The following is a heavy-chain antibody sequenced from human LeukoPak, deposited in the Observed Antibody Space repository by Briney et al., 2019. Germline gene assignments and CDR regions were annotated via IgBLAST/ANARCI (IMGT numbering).Heavy chain of an antibody. CDR2: IQYDESDK. D-gene: IGHD2-8*02. J-gene: IGHJ4*02. CDR1: GLTFSTSG. CDR3: ANPAPGVVYLY. Sequence: LAGGSLRLSCAASGLTFSTSGMHWVRQAPGKGLEWVAFIQYDESDKYYADSVRGRLTISRDNSKNTLYLQMNSLRAEDTAVYYCANPAPGVVYLYWGQGTLVTVSS. V-gene: IGHV3-30*02.